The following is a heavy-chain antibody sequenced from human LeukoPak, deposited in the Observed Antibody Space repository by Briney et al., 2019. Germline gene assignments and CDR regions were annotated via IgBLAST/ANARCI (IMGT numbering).Heavy chain of an antibody. D-gene: IGHD2-2*01. CDR3: ARDAYCTSASCRRDFDS. V-gene: IGHV3-23*01. CDR2: ISGSGYDT. Sequence: PGGSLRLSCAVSGFTFSSYAISWVRQAPGTGLQWVSAISGSGYDTYYADSVKGRFTISRDNSKSTLYLQMDSLRAEDTVVYYCARDAYCTSASCRRDFDSWGQGTLVTVSS. J-gene: IGHJ4*02. CDR1: GFTFSSYA.